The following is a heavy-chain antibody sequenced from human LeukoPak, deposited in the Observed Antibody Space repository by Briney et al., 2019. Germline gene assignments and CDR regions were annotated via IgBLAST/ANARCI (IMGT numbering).Heavy chain of an antibody. V-gene: IGHV3-11*04. CDR1: GFRYSLYY. CDR3: ARFNWGSTVFAI. Sequence: PGGSLRLSCGASGFRYSLYYMRWLRRAPGKAREGVSYYSSRGSNINYADSVEGRYTISRDNPKHSLYLQKNRLSADDAPVYYCARFNWGSTVFAIGGQGTMSTASS. CDR2: YSSRGSNI. J-gene: IGHJ3*02. D-gene: IGHD7-27*01.